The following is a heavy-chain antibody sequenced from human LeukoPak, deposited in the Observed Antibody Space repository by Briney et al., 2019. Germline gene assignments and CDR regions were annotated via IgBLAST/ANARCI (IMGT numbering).Heavy chain of an antibody. CDR1: GGSTSSYY. V-gene: IGHV4-59*12. CDR2: IYYSGST. Sequence: SETLSLTCTVSGGSTSSYYWSWIRQPPGKGLEWIGYIYYSGSTNYNPSLKSRLTISIDTSKNQFSLKLSSVTAADTAVYYCSRESGPYCPFGHWGQGTLVAVTS. CDR3: SRESGPYCPFGH. J-gene: IGHJ5*02. D-gene: IGHD1-26*01.